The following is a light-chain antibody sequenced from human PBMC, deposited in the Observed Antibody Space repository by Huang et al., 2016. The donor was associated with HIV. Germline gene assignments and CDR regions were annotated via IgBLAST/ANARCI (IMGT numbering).Light chain of an antibody. CDR3: QQYSSSPPIT. CDR1: EPLSSIS. J-gene: IGKJ5*01. V-gene: IGKV3-20*01. Sequence: EIVLTQSPGSLSLSPGERATLSCRASEPLSSISLNGYQQRPGQAPRLLIYGVSNRATGIPDRFSGSGSGSDFTLTISRLEPEDFAVYYCQQYSSSPPITFGQGTRLAIK. CDR2: GVS.